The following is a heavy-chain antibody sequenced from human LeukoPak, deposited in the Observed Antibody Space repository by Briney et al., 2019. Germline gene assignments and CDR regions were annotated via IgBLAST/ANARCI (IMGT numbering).Heavy chain of an antibody. CDR1: GGSISSYC. CDR2: IYYSGST. CDR3: ARVRAAADKLTDAFDI. D-gene: IGHD6-13*01. Sequence: SETLSLTCTVSGGSISSYCWGWIRQPPGKGLEWIGSIYYSGSTYYNPSLKSRVTISVDTSKNQFSLKLSSVTAADTAVYYCARVRAAADKLTDAFDIWGQGTMVTVSS. V-gene: IGHV4-39*07. J-gene: IGHJ3*02.